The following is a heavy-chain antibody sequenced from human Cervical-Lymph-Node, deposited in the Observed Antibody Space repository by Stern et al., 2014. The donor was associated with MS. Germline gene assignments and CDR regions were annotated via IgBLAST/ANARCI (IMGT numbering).Heavy chain of an antibody. CDR3: ASARVGDYARSPHLDS. D-gene: IGHD4-17*01. J-gene: IGHJ4*02. V-gene: IGHV3-21*01. CDR2: ISNNSTHT. Sequence: VQLVESGAGLVKPGASLSLSCDASGFTFSHSSINWVRQAPGQGLEWISSISNNSTHTYCPGSVEGRFTISRDSAKDSVSLHMVSLRAEDTAVYYCASARVGDYARSPHLDSWGQGTLVTVSS. CDR1: GFTFSHSS.